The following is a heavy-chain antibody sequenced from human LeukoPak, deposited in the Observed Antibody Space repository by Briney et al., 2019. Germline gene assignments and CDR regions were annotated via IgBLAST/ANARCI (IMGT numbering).Heavy chain of an antibody. CDR2: IYYSGST. CDR3: ARPKNAYTIFGVDPFDY. V-gene: IGHV4-39*01. Sequence: SETLSLTCTVSGGSITSSGYYWDWIRQPPGKGLEWIGSIYYSGSTYYNPSLKSRVTISVDTSKNQFSLKLSSVTAADTAVYYCARPKNAYTIFGVDPFDYWGQGTLVTVSS. D-gene: IGHD3-3*01. J-gene: IGHJ4*02. CDR1: GGSITSSGYY.